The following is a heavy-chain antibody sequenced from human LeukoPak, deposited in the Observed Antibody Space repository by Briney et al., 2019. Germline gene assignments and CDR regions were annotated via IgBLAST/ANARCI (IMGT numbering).Heavy chain of an antibody. CDR2: IYSSGRT. D-gene: IGHD3/OR15-3a*01. V-gene: IGHV4-61*02. Sequence: PSQTLSLTCNVSGGSLSSGNYCWSWLRQPAGKGLEWIARIYSSGRTNYNPSLKTPVTISVDTSKNQFSLNLSSVTAPATPAYYCARDIHTGGWTKFDCWGQGSLVSDCS. CDR1: GGSLSSGNYC. CDR3: ARDIHTGGWTKFDC. J-gene: IGHJ4*02.